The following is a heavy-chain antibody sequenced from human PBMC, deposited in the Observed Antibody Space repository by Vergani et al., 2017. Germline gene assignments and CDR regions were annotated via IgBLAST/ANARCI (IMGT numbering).Heavy chain of an antibody. V-gene: IGHV3-11*06. D-gene: IGHD3-10*01. CDR2: ISSSSSYT. CDR1: GFTFSDYY. CDR3: ARHDWFGELSRDY. J-gene: IGHJ4*02. Sequence: QVQLVESGGGLVKPGGSLRLSCAASGFTFSDYYMSWIRQAPGKGLEWVSYISSSSSYTNYADSVKGRFTISRDNAKNSLYLQMNSLRAEDTAVYYCARHDWFGELSRDYWGQGTLVTVSS.